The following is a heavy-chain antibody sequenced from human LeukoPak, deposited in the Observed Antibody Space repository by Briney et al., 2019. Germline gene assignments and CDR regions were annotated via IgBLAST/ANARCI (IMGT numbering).Heavy chain of an antibody. CDR1: GGSISSYY. CDR3: ARAAGPLGYCSGGSCYSVPYFDY. V-gene: IGHV4-4*07. J-gene: IGHJ4*02. D-gene: IGHD2-15*01. CDR2: IYTSGST. Sequence: PSETLSLTCAVSGGSISSYYWSWIRQPAGKGLEWIGRIYTSGSTNYSPSLKSRVTMSVDTSKNQFSLKLSSVTAADTAVYYCARAAGPLGYCSGGSCYSVPYFDYWGQGTLVTVSS.